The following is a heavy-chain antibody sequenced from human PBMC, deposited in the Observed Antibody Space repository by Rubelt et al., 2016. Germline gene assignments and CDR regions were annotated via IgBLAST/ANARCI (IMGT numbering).Heavy chain of an antibody. CDR2: ISYDGSNK. Sequence: VISYDGSNKYYADSVKGRFTISRDNSKNTLYLQMNSLRAEDTAVYYCARDRKGGSSGWYFYWGQGTLVTVSS. J-gene: IGHJ4*02. CDR3: ARDRKGGSSGWYFY. D-gene: IGHD6-19*01. V-gene: IGHV3-33*05.